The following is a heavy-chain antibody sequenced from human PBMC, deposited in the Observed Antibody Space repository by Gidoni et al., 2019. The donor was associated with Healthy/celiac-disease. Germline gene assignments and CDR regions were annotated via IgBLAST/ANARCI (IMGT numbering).Heavy chain of an antibody. CDR2: INHSGST. V-gene: IGHV4-34*01. CDR1: GGSFSGYY. J-gene: IGHJ6*02. CDR3: ARDKYPYGMDV. Sequence: QVQLQQWGAGLLKPSETLSLTCAVYGGSFSGYYWSWIRQPPGKGLEWIGEINHSGSTNYNPSLKSRVTISVDTSKNQFSLKLSSVTAADTAVYYCARDKYPYGMDVWGQGTTVTVSS.